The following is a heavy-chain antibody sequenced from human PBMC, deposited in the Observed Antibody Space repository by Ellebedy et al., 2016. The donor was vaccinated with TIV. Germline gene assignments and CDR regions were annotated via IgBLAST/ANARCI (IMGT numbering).Heavy chain of an antibody. V-gene: IGHV3-30-3*01. J-gene: IGHJ6*02. D-gene: IGHD6-19*01. CDR2: LSYDGDNR. CDR1: GFTFSKHA. CDR3: ARDIGVEVAERVGFTMDV. Sequence: GESLKISCAASGFTFSKHAIHWVRQPPGEGLEWVAILSYDGDNRYFAGSVKGRFTISRDNSKNTVYLQLNSLRVEDSAVYYCARDIGVEVAERVGFTMDVWGQGTTVTVSS.